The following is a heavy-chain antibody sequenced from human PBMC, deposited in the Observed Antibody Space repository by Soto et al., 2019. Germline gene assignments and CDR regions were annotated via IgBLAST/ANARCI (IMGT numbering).Heavy chain of an antibody. Sequence: PSETLSLTCTVSGGSISGYYWSWIRQPPGKGLEWIGNIYYSGSTNYNPSLKSRVTISVDTSKNQFSLKLSSVTAADTAVYYCARHPYSSGWPRAQRTPVTVSS. CDR3: ARHPYSSGWP. J-gene: IGHJ4*02. CDR1: GGSISGYY. D-gene: IGHD6-19*01. CDR2: IYYSGST. V-gene: IGHV4-59*08.